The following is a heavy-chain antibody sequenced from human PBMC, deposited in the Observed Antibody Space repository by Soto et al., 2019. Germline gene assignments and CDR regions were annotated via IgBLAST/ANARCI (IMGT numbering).Heavy chain of an antibody. CDR2: IWYDGSNK. D-gene: IGHD3-3*01. V-gene: IGHV3-33*01. CDR3: ARDDDFWSGYYFPNFDY. CDR1: EFTFSNYD. J-gene: IGHJ4*02. Sequence: GSLRLSCAASEFTFSNYDIHWVRQAPGKGLEWVAVIWYDGSNKYYADSVKGRFTISRDNSKNSLYLQMNSLRAEDTAVYYCARDDDFWSGYYFPNFDYWGQGTLVTVSS.